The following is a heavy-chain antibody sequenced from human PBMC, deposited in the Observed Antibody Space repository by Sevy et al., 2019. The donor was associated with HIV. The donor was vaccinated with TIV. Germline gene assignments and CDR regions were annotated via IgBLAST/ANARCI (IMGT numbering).Heavy chain of an antibody. CDR2: ISTGSTTI. CDR3: GIDPRDGRDY. V-gene: IGHV3-48*02. CDR1: GFIFSSYS. Sequence: GGSLRLSCAASGFIFSSYSMNWVRQAPGKGLEWISYISTGSTTIYYANSVKGRFTVSRDNARSAQFLQMNSLRDEDTVVYYCGIDPRDGRDYWGQGTLVTVSS. J-gene: IGHJ4*02. D-gene: IGHD3-10*01.